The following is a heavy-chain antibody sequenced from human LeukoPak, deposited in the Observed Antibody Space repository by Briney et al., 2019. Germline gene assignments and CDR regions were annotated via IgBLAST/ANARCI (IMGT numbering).Heavy chain of an antibody. CDR2: ISAYNGNT. V-gene: IGHV1-18*01. CDR1: GYTFTSFG. D-gene: IGHD5-18*01. CDR3: VRDLGVDTSMIFFDY. J-gene: IGHJ4*02. Sequence: GASVKVSCTASGYTFTSFGISWVRQAPGQGLEWMGWISAYNGNTKSAQKFQGRVIMTTDTSTNTAYMELRSLRSDDTAVFYCVRDLGVDTSMIFFDYWGQGTLVTVSS.